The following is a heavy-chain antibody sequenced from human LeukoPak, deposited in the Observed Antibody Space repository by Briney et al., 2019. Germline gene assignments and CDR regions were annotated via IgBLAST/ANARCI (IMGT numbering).Heavy chain of an antibody. V-gene: IGHV1-69*05. CDR1: GGTFSSYA. J-gene: IGHJ3*02. D-gene: IGHD1-26*01. Sequence: SVKVSCKASGGTFSSYAISWVRQAPGQGLEWMGGIIPIFGTANYAQKFQGRVTITTDESTSTAYMELRSLRSEDTAVYYCARERSKVGASPGAFDIWGQGTMVTVSS. CDR3: ARERSKVGASPGAFDI. CDR2: IIPIFGTA.